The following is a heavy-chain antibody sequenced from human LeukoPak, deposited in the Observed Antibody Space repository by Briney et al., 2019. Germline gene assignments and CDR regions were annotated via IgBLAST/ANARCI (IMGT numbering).Heavy chain of an antibody. D-gene: IGHD2-2*02. CDR2: INHRGSN. CDR3: ARSQHQGYCSSTSCYTRRVTFGDY. CDR1: GGSFSGYY. Sequence: TSETLSLTCGVYGGSFSGYYGRWIREPPGKGLEWIGEINHRGSNKYTPSLKSRVTISVDTSNNHFSLKLISVTAADTAVYYCARSQHQGYCSSTSCYTRRVTFGDYWGQGTLVTVSS. V-gene: IGHV4-34*01. J-gene: IGHJ4*02.